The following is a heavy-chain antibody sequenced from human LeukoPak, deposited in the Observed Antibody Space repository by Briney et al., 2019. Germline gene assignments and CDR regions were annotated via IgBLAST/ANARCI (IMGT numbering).Heavy chain of an antibody. CDR3: ARRVRGVPFDY. Sequence: SETLSLTCAVYGGSFSGYYWSWIRQPPGKGLEWIGEINHSGSTNYNPSLKSRVTISVDTSKYQFSLKLSSVTAADTAVYYCARRVRGVPFDYWGQGTLVTVSS. CDR2: INHSGST. V-gene: IGHV4-34*01. CDR1: GGSFSGYY. J-gene: IGHJ4*02. D-gene: IGHD3-10*01.